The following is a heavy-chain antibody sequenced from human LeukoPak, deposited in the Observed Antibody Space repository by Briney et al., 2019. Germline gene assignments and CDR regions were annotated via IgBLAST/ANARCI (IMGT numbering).Heavy chain of an antibody. CDR1: GFTLSSYD. Sequence: GGSLRLSCAASGFTLSSYDMHWVRQATGKGLEWVSAIGTAGDTYYPGSVKGRFTISRENAKNSLYLQMNSLRAGDTAVYYCARGPGSHAVVTREFDYWGQGTLVTVSS. CDR2: IGTAGDT. D-gene: IGHD2-15*01. V-gene: IGHV3-13*01. J-gene: IGHJ4*02. CDR3: ARGPGSHAVVTREFDY.